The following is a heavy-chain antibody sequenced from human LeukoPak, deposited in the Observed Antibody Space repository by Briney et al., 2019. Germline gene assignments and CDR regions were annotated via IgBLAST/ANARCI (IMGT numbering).Heavy chain of an antibody. CDR1: GFTFDDYT. V-gene: IGHV3-43*01. Sequence: GGSLRLSCAASGFTFDDYTMHWVRQAPGKGLEWVSLISWDGGSTYYADSVKGRFTISRDNSKNSLYLQMNSLGTEDTALYYCAKDSGGSWENFDYWGQGTLVTVSS. J-gene: IGHJ4*02. CDR3: AKDSGGSWENFDY. CDR2: ISWDGGST. D-gene: IGHD6-13*01.